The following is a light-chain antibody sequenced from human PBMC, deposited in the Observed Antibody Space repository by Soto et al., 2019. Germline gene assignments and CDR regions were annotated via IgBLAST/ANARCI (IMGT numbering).Light chain of an antibody. Sequence: EIVMTQSPATLSVSPGERATLSCRASQTLYNNLAWYQQKLGQAPRLLIYGASARATDIPARFSGSGSGTEFTSTISGLQSEDFAIYYCQQYSDWPLTFGGGTKVEIK. J-gene: IGKJ4*01. V-gene: IGKV3-15*01. CDR1: QTLYNN. CDR3: QQYSDWPLT. CDR2: GAS.